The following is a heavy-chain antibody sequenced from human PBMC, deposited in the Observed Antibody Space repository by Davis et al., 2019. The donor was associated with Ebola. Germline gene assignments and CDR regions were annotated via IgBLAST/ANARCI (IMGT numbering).Heavy chain of an antibody. V-gene: IGHV3-74*01. CDR1: GFTFSRYW. CDR3: AKDFRWSFDY. J-gene: IGHJ4*02. Sequence: PGGSLRLSCAASGFTFSRYWMHWVRQAPGKGLVYVSRISSDGGITSYAASVKGRFTISRDTARNTVVLQMNSLKPEDTGVYYCAKDFRWSFDYWGQGALVTVSS. CDR2: ISSDGGIT. D-gene: IGHD3-3*01.